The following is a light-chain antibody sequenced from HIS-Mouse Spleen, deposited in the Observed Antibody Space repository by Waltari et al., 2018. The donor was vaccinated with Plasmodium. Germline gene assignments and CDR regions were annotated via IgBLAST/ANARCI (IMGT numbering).Light chain of an antibody. CDR2: DAS. J-gene: IGKJ2*01. CDR3: QQYGSSPYT. CDR1: QSVSSY. Sequence: EIVLTHSPATLSLSPGERATLSCRASQSVSSYLAWYQQKPGQAPRLLIYDASNRATGIPDRFSGSGSGTDFTLTISRLEPEDFAVYYCQQYGSSPYTFGQGTKLEIK. V-gene: IGKV3-20*01.